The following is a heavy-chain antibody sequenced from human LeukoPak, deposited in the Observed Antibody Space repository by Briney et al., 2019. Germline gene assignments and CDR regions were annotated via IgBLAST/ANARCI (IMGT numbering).Heavy chain of an antibody. J-gene: IGHJ4*02. D-gene: IGHD6-19*01. CDR3: ARGPYSSGWYVREYYFDY. CDR2: INPNSGGT. Sequence: ASVKVSCKVSGYTFTGQYIHWVRQAPGQGLEWMGWINPNSGGTNYAQKFQGRVTMTRDTSISTAYMELSRLRSDDTAVYYCARGPYSSGWYVREYYFDYWGQGTLVTVSS. V-gene: IGHV1-2*02. CDR1: GYTFTGQY.